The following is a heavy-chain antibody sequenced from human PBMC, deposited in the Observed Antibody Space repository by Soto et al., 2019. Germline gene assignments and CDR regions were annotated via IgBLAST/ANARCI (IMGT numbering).Heavy chain of an antibody. J-gene: IGHJ5*02. D-gene: IGHD1-1*01. V-gene: IGHV1-2*02. CDR2: INPNNGAT. CDR3: ASHDPGARFDP. Sequence: QVQLVQSGAEVKKPGASVKISCKAPRYIFTAYFMHWVRQAPGQGLEWMGWINPNNGATQYGLSFQGRVTMTRDTSISTAYMELSSLRSHDTAVYYCASHDPGARFDPWGQGTLVIVSS. CDR1: RYIFTAYF.